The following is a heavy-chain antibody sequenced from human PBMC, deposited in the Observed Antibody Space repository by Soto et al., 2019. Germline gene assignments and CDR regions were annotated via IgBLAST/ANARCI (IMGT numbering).Heavy chain of an antibody. D-gene: IGHD2-2*01. CDR1: GASISGSGYY. CDR3: ARGDQVPFSYFDY. CDR2: IYYSGSS. Sequence: PSETLSLTCTVSGASISGSGYYWSWIRQLPGKGLEWIGYIYYSGSSDSNPSLKRRVTISVDTSKNQFSLNLYSVTATDTAVYYCARGDQVPFSYFDYWGQGALVTVSS. V-gene: IGHV4-31*03. J-gene: IGHJ4*02.